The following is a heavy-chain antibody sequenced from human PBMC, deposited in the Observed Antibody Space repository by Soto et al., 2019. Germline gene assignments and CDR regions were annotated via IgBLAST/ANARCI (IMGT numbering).Heavy chain of an antibody. Sequence: QLQLQESGPGLVKPSETLSLTCTVSGGSISSSSYYWGWIRQPPGKGLEWIGSIYYSGSTYYNPSLKSRVTISVDTSKNQFSLKLSSVTAADTAVYYCARQGTGGFGWFDPWGQGTLVTVSS. V-gene: IGHV4-39*01. CDR1: GGSISSSSYY. D-gene: IGHD3-10*01. CDR3: ARQGTGGFGWFDP. J-gene: IGHJ5*02. CDR2: IYYSGST.